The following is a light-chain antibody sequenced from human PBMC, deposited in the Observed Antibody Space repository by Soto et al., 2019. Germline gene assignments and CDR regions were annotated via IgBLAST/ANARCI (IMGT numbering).Light chain of an antibody. CDR2: GAS. J-gene: IGKJ1*01. CDR1: ETVATN. V-gene: IGKV3-15*01. CDR3: QQYFEWPPMT. Sequence: EVVMTQSPATLSVSPGXRATLSCRASETVATNLAWYQQKPGQAPRLLISGASTRAAGISDRFRGSGSGTEFTLTISSLRSEDSAIYYCQQYFEWPPMTFWQGTKADIK.